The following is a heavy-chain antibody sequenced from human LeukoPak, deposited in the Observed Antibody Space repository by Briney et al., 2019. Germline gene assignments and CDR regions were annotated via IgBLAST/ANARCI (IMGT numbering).Heavy chain of an antibody. CDR2: IYYSGSI. V-gene: IGHV4-39*01. CDR1: GGSISSRSYY. CDR3: ARHSVYDYNYPYYFDY. Sequence: SETLSLTCTVSGGSISSRSYYWGWIRQPPGTGLEWIGSIYYSGSIYYNPSLKSRVTISVDTSKSQFSLKLTSVTAADTAVYYCARHSVYDYNYPYYFDYWGQGTLVTVSS. D-gene: IGHD5-24*01. J-gene: IGHJ4*02.